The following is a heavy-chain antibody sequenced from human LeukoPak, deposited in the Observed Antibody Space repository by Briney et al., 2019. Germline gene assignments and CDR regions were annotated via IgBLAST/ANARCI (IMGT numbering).Heavy chain of an antibody. CDR3: ARGGAAPTPYYYYYYMDV. CDR2: IYSGGST. J-gene: IGHJ6*03. D-gene: IGHD6-13*01. V-gene: IGHV3-53*01. Sequence: GGSLRLSCAASGFTVSSNYMSWVRQAPGKGLEWVSVIYSGGSTYYADSVKGRLTISRDNSKNTLYLQMNSLRAEDTAVYYCARGGAAPTPYYYYYYMDVCGKGTTVTVSS. CDR1: GFTVSSNY.